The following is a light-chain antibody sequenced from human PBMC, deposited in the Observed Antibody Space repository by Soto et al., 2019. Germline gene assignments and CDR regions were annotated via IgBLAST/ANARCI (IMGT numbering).Light chain of an antibody. Sequence: DIVMTQSPDSLAVSLGERATINCKSSQSVLYNANNMNYLAWYQQKPGQPPKLLLYWASTRGSGVPDRFSGSGSGTDFTLTIISLQAEDVAVYYCQQYNSSPLTFGGGTKVEIK. CDR3: QQYNSSPLT. CDR2: WAS. CDR1: QSVLYNANNMNY. V-gene: IGKV4-1*01. J-gene: IGKJ4*01.